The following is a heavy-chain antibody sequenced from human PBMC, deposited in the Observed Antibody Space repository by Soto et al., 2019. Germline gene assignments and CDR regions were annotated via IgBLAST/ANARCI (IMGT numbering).Heavy chain of an antibody. CDR3: ARGGRAASFLDY. D-gene: IGHD6-13*01. J-gene: IGHJ4*02. CDR1: GYTFTSYG. CDR2: ISATNGNT. Sequence: QVHLVQSGAEVKKPGASVQVSCAASGYTFTSYGLNWVRQAPGQGLEWMGWISATNGNTDYAQKVQGRVTLTTDTSTRTAYMELRSLRSDDTAIYYCARGGRAASFLDYWGQGTLVTVSS. V-gene: IGHV1-18*01.